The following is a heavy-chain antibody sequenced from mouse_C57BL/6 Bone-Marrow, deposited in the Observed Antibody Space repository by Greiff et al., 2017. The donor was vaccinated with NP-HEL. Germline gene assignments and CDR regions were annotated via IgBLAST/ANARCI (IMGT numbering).Heavy chain of an antibody. D-gene: IGHD4-1*01. CDR2: IYPGSGNT. CDR1: GYTFTDYY. V-gene: IGHV1-76*01. CDR3: ARLGAMDY. Sequence: QVQLQQSGAELVRPGASVKLSCKASGYTFTDYYINWVKQRPGQGLEWIARIYPGSGNTYYNEKFKGKATLTAEKSSSTAYMQLSSLTSEDSAGYFCARLGAMDYWGQGTSVTVSS. J-gene: IGHJ4*01.